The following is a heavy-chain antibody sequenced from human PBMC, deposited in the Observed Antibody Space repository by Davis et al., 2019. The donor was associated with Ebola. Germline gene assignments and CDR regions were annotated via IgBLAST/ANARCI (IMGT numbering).Heavy chain of an antibody. Sequence: SETLSLTCTVSGGSISSSSYYWGWIRQPPGKGLEWIGSIYYSGSTYYNPSLKSRVTISVDTSKNQFSLKLSSVTAADTAVYYCARLRTVGATLRYYFDYWGQGTLVTVSS. CDR2: IYYSGST. CDR3: ARLRTVGATLRYYFDY. J-gene: IGHJ4*02. CDR1: GGSISSSSYY. D-gene: IGHD1-26*01. V-gene: IGHV4-39*01.